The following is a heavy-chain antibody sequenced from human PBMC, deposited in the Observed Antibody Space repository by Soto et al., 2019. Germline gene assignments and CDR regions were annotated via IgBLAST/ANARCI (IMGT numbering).Heavy chain of an antibody. CDR2: IIPIFGTA. D-gene: IGHD1-20*01. CDR1: GGTFSSYA. Sequence: QVQLVQSGAEVKKPGSSVKVSCKASGGTFSSYAISWVRQAPGQGLEWMGGIIPIFGTANYAQKFQGRVTITADESTSTAYMELSSLRSEDTAVYYCARDFFGSSSERITGTTGWYYGMDVWGQGTTVTVSS. J-gene: IGHJ6*02. CDR3: ARDFFGSSSERITGTTGWYYGMDV. V-gene: IGHV1-69*12.